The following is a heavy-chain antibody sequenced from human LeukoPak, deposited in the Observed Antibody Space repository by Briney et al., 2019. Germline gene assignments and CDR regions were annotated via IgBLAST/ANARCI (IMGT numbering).Heavy chain of an antibody. D-gene: IGHD3-9*01. CDR1: GFTFSSYV. CDR2: IRYDGSNK. Sequence: GGSLRLSCAASGFTFSSYVMHWVRQAPGKGLEWVAFIRYDGSNKYYADSVKGRFTISRDNSKNTLYLQMNSLRAEDTAVYYCAKDSREARYFDWLLNYWGQGTLVTVSS. CDR3: AKDSREARYFDWLLNY. J-gene: IGHJ4*02. V-gene: IGHV3-30*02.